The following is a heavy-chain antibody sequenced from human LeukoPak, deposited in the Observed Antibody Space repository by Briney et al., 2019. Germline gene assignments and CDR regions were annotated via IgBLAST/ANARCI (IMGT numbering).Heavy chain of an antibody. CDR3: AKWGDYDVLTGYYVSDY. J-gene: IGHJ4*02. CDR1: GFTFSSYW. CDR2: IKKDGSEK. Sequence: PGGSLRLSCAASGFTFSSYWMSWVRQAPGKGLEWVANIKKDGSEKYYVDSVKGRFTISRDNAKNSLYLQMTTLRAEDTAVYYCAKWGDYDVLTGYYVSDYWGQGTLVTVSS. V-gene: IGHV3-7*03. D-gene: IGHD3-9*01.